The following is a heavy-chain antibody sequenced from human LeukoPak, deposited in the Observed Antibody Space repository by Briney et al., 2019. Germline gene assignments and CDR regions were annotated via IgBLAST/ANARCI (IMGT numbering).Heavy chain of an antibody. CDR3: ARLHSSSVSVFDY. CDR2: INHSGST. V-gene: IGHV4-34*01. D-gene: IGHD6-6*01. J-gene: IGHJ4*02. Sequence: SETLSLTCAVYGGSFSGYYWSWIRQPPGKGLEWIGEINHSGSTNYNPSLKSRVTISVDTPKNQFSLKLSSVTAADTAVYYCARLHSSSVSVFDYWGQGTLVTVSS. CDR1: GGSFSGYY.